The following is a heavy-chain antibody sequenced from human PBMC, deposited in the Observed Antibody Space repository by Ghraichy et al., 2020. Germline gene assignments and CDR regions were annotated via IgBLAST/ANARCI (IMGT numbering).Heavy chain of an antibody. D-gene: IGHD4-17*01. Sequence: GGSLNISCTASGFTFGDYAMSWFRQAPGKGLEWVGFIRSKAYGGTTEYAASVKGRFTISRDDSKSIAYLQMNSLKTEDTAVYYCTRGPLRYGDYDLLGYWGQGTLVTVSS. CDR3: TRGPLRYGDYDLLGY. CDR1: GFTFGDYA. J-gene: IGHJ4*02. V-gene: IGHV3-49*03. CDR2: IRSKAYGGTT.